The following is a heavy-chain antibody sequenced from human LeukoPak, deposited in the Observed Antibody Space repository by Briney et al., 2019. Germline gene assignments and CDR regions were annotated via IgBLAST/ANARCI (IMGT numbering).Heavy chain of an antibody. CDR3: ARDHTVFDY. Sequence: SETLSLTCTVSGGSIKSHFWSWVRQPPGKGLEWIGSIYYSGSTYYNPSLKSRVTISVDTSKNQFSLKLSSVTAADTAVYYCARDHTVFDYWGQGTLVTVSS. CDR2: IYYSGST. V-gene: IGHV4-59*11. D-gene: IGHD4-17*01. J-gene: IGHJ4*02. CDR1: GGSIKSHF.